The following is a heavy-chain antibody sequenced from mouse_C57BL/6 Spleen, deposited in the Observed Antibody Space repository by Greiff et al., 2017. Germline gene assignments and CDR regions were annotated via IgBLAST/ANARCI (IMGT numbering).Heavy chain of an antibody. CDR2: IDPSDSET. J-gene: IGHJ2*01. Sequence: VQLQQPGAELVRPGSSVKLSCKASGYTFTSYWMHWVKQRPIQGLEWIGNIDPSDSETHYNQKFKDKATLTVDKSSSTAYMQLSSLTSEDSAVYYCARNFDYYGSSYTLDYWGQGTTLTVSS. CDR3: ARNFDYYGSSYTLDY. D-gene: IGHD1-1*01. V-gene: IGHV1-52*01. CDR1: GYTFTSYW.